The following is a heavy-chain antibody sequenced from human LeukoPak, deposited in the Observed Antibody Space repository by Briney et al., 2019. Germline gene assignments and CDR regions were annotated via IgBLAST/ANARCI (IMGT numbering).Heavy chain of an antibody. CDR1: GYTFSKYA. V-gene: IGHV1-3*01. J-gene: IGHJ5*02. Sequence: GASVKVSCKASGYTFSKYAIHWVRQAPGQRLEWMGWINAGNGDTKYSQKFQGRVSITRDTSASTAYMELSSLRSEDTAVYYCVREGTNAGSYYFGGWFGPWGQGTLVTVSS. D-gene: IGHD3-10*01. CDR3: VREGTNAGSYYFGGWFGP. CDR2: INAGNGDT.